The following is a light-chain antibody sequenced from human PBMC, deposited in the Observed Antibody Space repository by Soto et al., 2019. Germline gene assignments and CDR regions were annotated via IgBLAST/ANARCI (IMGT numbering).Light chain of an antibody. CDR1: QGIGND. Sequence: AIQMTQSPSSLSASVGDRVTITCRASQGIGNDLGWYQQKPGKAPILLIYDASSLESGVPSRFSGSGSGTEFTLTISSLQPDDFATYYCQQYNSYPYTFGQGTKLEIK. CDR3: QQYNSYPYT. J-gene: IGKJ2*01. CDR2: DAS. V-gene: IGKV1-13*02.